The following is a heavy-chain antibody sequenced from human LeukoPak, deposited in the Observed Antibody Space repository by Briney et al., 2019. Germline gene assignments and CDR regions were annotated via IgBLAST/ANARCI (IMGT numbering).Heavy chain of an antibody. V-gene: IGHV4-39*01. D-gene: IGHD6-13*01. CDR1: GGSISSSTYY. CDR3: ARQAYSSNLGWFDP. CDR2: IYNNGST. J-gene: IGHJ5*02. Sequence: KSSETLSLTCSVSGGSISSSTYYWGWIRQPPGKGLEWIGNIYNNGSTYYNPSLKSRVTISVDTSKNQFSLKLSSVTAADTAVYYCARQAYSSNLGWFDPWGQGTLVTVSS.